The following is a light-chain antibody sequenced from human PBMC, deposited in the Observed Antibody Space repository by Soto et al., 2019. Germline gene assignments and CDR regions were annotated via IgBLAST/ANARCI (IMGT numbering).Light chain of an antibody. CDR3: CSYAGSYVV. J-gene: IGLJ2*01. CDR1: SSDVGSYNL. V-gene: IGLV2-23*01. CDR2: EGS. Sequence: QSALTQPASVSGSPGQSITLSCTGTSSDVGSYNLVSWYQQHPGKAPKLMIYEGSKRPSGVSNRFSGSKSGNTASLTISGLQAEDEADYYCCSYAGSYVVFGGGTQLTVL.